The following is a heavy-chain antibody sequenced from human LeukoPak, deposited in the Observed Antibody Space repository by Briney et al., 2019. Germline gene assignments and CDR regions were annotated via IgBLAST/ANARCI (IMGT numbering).Heavy chain of an antibody. CDR1: GYTFTSYG. CDR2: ISAYNGNT. CDR3: ARAALTPILTGYYRLAAWFDP. V-gene: IGHV1-18*04. Sequence: ASVKVSCKASGYTFTSYGISWVRQAPGQGLEWMGWISAYNGNTNYAQKLRGRVTMTTDTSTSTAYMELRSLRSDDTAVYYCARAALTPILTGYYRLAAWFDPWGQGTLVTVSS. D-gene: IGHD3-9*01. J-gene: IGHJ5*02.